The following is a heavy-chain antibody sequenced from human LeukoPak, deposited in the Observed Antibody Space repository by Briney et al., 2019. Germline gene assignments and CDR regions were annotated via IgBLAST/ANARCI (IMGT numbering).Heavy chain of an antibody. CDR1: GFTFSSYS. Sequence: SGGSLRLSCAASGFTFSSYSMNWVRQAPGKGLEWVSYISSSSNTMNYADSVKGRFTISRDNAKNSLSLQINSLRAEDTAVYYCAKGGDANWFDFWGQGTLVTVSS. CDR3: AKGGDANWFDF. V-gene: IGHV3-48*04. J-gene: IGHJ5*01. CDR2: ISSSSNTM.